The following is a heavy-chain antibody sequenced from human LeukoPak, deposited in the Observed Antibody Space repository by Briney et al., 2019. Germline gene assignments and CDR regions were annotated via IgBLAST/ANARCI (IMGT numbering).Heavy chain of an antibody. V-gene: IGHV4-59*01. CDR1: GGSISSYY. D-gene: IGHD4-23*01. CDR2: IYYRGST. CDR3: ARSSTSVVNLGY. J-gene: IGHJ4*02. Sequence: SSETLSLTCTVSGGSISSYYWSWIRQPPGKGLEWIGNIYYRGSTNYNPSPKSRVTISVDTSKNQFSLKLSSVTAADTAVYYCARSSTSVVNLGYWGQGTLVTVSS.